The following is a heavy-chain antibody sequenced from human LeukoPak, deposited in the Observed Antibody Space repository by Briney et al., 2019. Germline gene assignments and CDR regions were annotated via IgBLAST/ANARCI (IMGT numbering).Heavy chain of an antibody. CDR1: GGSFSGYY. V-gene: IGHV4-34*01. J-gene: IGHJ4*02. CDR2: INHSGST. D-gene: IGHD4-17*01. Sequence: SETLSLTCAVYGGSFSGYYWSWIRQPPGKGLEWIGEINHSGSTNYNPSLKSRVTISVDTSKNQFSLRLSSVTAADTAVYYCARLSPIFLTTVTGIDYWGQGTLVTVSS. CDR3: ARLSPIFLTTVTGIDY.